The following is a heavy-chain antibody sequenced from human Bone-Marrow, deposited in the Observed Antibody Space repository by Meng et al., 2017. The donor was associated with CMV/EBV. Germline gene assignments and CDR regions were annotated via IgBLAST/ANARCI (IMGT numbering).Heavy chain of an antibody. CDR3: AKDRQWELLGDYYYYYGMDV. CDR1: AFAFSNYG. CDR2: IWYDGTNK. D-gene: IGHD1-26*01. V-gene: IGHV3-30*02. Sequence: GESLKISCAASAFAFSNYGMHWVRQAPGKGLEWMAVIWYDGTNKYHVDSVKGRFTISRDNSKNTLYLQLKSLRAEDTAVYYCAKDRQWELLGDYYYYYGMDVWGQGTTVTVSS. J-gene: IGHJ6*02.